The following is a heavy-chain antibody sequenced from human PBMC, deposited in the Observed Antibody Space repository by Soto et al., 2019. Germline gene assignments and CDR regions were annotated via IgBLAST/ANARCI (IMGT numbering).Heavy chain of an antibody. CDR1: GFTFSSYW. D-gene: IGHD3-10*01. V-gene: IGHV3-7*03. CDR2: IKQDGSEK. CDR3: ARDPGVAGYSYGSGGYDY. Sequence: GGSLRLSCAASGFTFSSYWMSWVRQAPGKGLEWVANIKQDGSEKYYVDSVKGRFTISRDNAKNSLYLQMNSLRAEVTAVYYGARDPGVAGYSYGSGGYDYWGQGTLVTVSS. J-gene: IGHJ4*02.